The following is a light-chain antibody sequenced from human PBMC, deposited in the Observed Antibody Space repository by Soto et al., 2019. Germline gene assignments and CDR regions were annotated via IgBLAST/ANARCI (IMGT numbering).Light chain of an antibody. CDR2: GAS. Sequence: EIVMTHSPATLSVSPGERATLSCSASQSVTSNYLAWYQQTPGQAPRLLIYGASTRATGIPARFSGSGSETEFTLTIRSLQAEDSAVYFCQQHNNWPTWKFGQGTTVDIK. CDR3: QQHNNWPTWK. V-gene: IGKV3-15*01. J-gene: IGKJ1*01. CDR1: QSVTSN.